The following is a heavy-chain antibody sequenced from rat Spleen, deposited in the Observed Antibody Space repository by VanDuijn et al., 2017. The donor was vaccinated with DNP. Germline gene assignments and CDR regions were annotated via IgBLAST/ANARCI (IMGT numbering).Heavy chain of an antibody. CDR1: DYSITNNY. CDR2: INYSGST. CDR3: ARGISSYYGYNSYWYFDF. Sequence: EVQLQESGPGLVKPSQSLSLTCSVTDYSITNNYWGWIRKFPGNEMEWIGYINYSGSTGYNPSLKSRISITRDTSKNQFFLQLNSVTTEDTATYYCARGISSYYGYNSYWYFDFWGPGTMVTVSS. V-gene: IGHV3-1*01. J-gene: IGHJ1*01. D-gene: IGHD1-9*01.